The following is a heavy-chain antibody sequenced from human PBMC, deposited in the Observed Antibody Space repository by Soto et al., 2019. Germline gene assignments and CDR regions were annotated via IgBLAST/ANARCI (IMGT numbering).Heavy chain of an antibody. CDR2: IKSETDGGTT. CDR1: GFPFSNAW. D-gene: IGHD3-16*02. J-gene: IGHJ4*02. V-gene: IGHV3-15*01. Sequence: EVQLVESGGGLVKPGGSLKLSCAASGFPFSNAWMSWVRQAPGEGLEWVARIKSETDGGTTDYAAPVEGRFTISRDDSNNTLDLQMNSLKTEEAAVYSCASYDSSCGNDRDRWAYWGQGTMVTVSS. CDR3: ASYDSSCGNDRDRWAY.